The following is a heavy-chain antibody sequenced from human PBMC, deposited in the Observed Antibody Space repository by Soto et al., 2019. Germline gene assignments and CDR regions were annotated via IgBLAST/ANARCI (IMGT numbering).Heavy chain of an antibody. CDR1: GYSFTSYC. CDR2: IYPGDSDT. Sequence: PGESLKISCKGSGYSFTSYCIGWVLQMPWKGLEWMGIIYPGDSDTRYSPSFQGQVTISADKSISTAYLQWSSLKASDTAMYYCARRMVVVAATWDAFDIWGQGTMVTVSS. CDR3: ARRMVVVAATWDAFDI. J-gene: IGHJ3*02. D-gene: IGHD2-15*01. V-gene: IGHV5-51*01.